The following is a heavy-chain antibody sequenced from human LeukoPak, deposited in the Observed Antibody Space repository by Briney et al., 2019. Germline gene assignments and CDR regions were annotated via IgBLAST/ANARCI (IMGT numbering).Heavy chain of an antibody. J-gene: IGHJ4*02. CDR3: ARDQAATNTQVRFCLD. CDR2: ISAYNGNT. Sequence: ASVKVSCKASGGTFHNYAISWVRQAPGQGLEWMGWISAYNGNTNFAQKLQGRVTMTTDTSTSTAYMDLRSLRSDDTAVYYCARDQAATNTQVRFCLDWGQGTLVTVSS. CDR1: GGTFHNYA. D-gene: IGHD3-9*01. V-gene: IGHV1-18*01.